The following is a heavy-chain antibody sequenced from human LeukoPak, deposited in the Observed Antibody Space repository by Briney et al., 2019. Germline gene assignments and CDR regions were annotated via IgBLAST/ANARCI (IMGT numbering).Heavy chain of an antibody. CDR2: ISSSSSYI. CDR3: ARGYYYGSGSYFDY. CDR1: GFSVSSHC. J-gene: IGHJ4*02. V-gene: IGHV3-21*01. D-gene: IGHD3-10*01. Sequence: GGCLRLSCAAYGFSVSSHCMNWARLAPGKGLEGHSSISSSSSYIYYADSLKGRFTISRDNAKNSLYLQMNSLRAEDTAVYYCARGYYYGSGSYFDYWGQGTLVTVSS.